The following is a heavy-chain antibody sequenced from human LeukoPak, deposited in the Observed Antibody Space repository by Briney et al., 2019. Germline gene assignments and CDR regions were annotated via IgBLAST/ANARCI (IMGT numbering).Heavy chain of an antibody. D-gene: IGHD3-22*01. V-gene: IGHV4-39*07. CDR3: ARSPLLTYSSGYCDY. Sequence: SETLSLTCTVSGGSISDRVYYWGWVRQPPGKGLERIGLVHYTGSTYYNPSLKSRVIISADTSTNQFSLMLKSVTAADTAVYFCARSPLLTYSSGYCDYWGRGTLVTVSS. J-gene: IGHJ4*02. CDR1: GGSISDRVYY. CDR2: VHYTGST.